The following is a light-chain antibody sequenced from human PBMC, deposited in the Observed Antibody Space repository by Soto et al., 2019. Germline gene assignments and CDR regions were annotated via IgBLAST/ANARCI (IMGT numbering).Light chain of an antibody. Sequence: QSVLTQSPSASGSPGQSVTISCTETSSDIGGYNSVSWYQQHPGKAPKVMIYDVSKRPSGVPDRFSGSKSGNTASLTVSALQAEDEADYYCSSYTDRNNLVFGTGTQLTVL. V-gene: IGLV2-8*01. CDR2: DVS. CDR1: SSDIGGYNS. CDR3: SSYTDRNNLV. J-gene: IGLJ1*01.